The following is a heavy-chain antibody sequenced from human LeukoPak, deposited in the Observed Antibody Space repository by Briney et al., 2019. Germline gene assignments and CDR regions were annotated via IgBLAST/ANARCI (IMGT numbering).Heavy chain of an antibody. CDR2: ISSDGDNK. CDR1: GFTFSIYG. Sequence: GGSLRLSCAASGFTFSIYGIHWVRQAPGKGLEWVAIISSDGDNKYYADSVKGRFTISRDNSKNTLYLQMNSLRAEETAVYYCAKERSRGGDCLDYWGQGTLVTVSS. V-gene: IGHV3-30*18. J-gene: IGHJ4*02. D-gene: IGHD2-21*02. CDR3: AKERSRGGDCLDY.